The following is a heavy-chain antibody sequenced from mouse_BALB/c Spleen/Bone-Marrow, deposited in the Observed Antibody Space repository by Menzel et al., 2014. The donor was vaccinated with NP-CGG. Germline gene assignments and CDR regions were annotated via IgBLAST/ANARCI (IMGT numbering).Heavy chain of an antibody. CDR2: IWAGGST. CDR3: ARGSYYEGAMDY. D-gene: IGHD1-1*01. CDR1: GFSLTSYG. V-gene: IGHV2-9*02. J-gene: IGHJ4*01. Sequence: VKLMESGPGLVAPSQSLSITCTVSGFSLTSYGVHWVRQPPGKVLEWLGVIWAGGSTNYNSALMSRLSISKDNPKSQVFLKMNSLQTDDTAMYYCARGSYYEGAMDYWGQGTSVTVSS.